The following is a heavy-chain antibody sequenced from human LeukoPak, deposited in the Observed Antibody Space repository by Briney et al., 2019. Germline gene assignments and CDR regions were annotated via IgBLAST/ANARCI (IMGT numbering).Heavy chain of an antibody. Sequence: GGSLRLSCSASGFTFKSYAMDWVRQAQGKERVYGTSTNTNQANQYCANSVKGRFTISRDNYTNTVYVQMNSLTPEDTAVYYCVKGLDYSSSQMDSWGQESLVTVSS. V-gene: IGHV3-64*03. CDR3: VKGLDYSSSQMDS. J-gene: IGHJ4*02. D-gene: IGHD6-6*01. CDR2: TNTNQANQ. CDR1: GFTFKSYA.